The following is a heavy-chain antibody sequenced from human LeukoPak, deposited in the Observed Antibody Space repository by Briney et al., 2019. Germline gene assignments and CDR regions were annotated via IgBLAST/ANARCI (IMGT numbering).Heavy chain of an antibody. J-gene: IGHJ4*02. V-gene: IGHV3-30*02. CDR3: AKGSDDYGDYGGY. CDR2: IRYDGSNK. CDR1: GVTFSSYG. Sequence: PGGSLGLSCAASGVTFSSYGMHWVRQAPGKGLEWVAFIRYDGSNKYYADSVKGRFTISRDNSKNTLYLQMNSLRAEDTAVYYCAKGSDDYGDYGGYWGQGTLVTVSS. D-gene: IGHD4-17*01.